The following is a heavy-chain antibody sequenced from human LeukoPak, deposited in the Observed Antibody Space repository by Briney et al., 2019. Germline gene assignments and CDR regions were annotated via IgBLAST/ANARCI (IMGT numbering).Heavy chain of an antibody. V-gene: IGHV1-18*01. J-gene: IGHJ4*02. CDR2: ISAYNGNT. CDR3: ARGGAYYYDSSGSDY. D-gene: IGHD3-22*01. CDR1: SYTFTSYG. Sequence: GASVKVSCKASSYTFTSYGISWVRQAPGQGLEWMGWISAYNGNTNYAQKLQGRVTMTTDTSTSTAYMELRSLRSDDTAVYYCARGGAYYYDSSGSDYWGQGTLVTVSS.